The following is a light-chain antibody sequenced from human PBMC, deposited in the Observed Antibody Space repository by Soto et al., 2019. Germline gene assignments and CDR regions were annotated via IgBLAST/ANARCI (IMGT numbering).Light chain of an antibody. J-gene: IGKJ3*01. CDR2: GAS. CDR1: QGISNY. Sequence: DIQLTQSPSSLSAYFGDRVTLTWRASQGISNYLAWYQHKPGRLPKLLRLGASTLQSGVPARFSGSGSGTLFTLTINGLLPEDVETYYCQKYDRAPFTFGPGTKVDI. V-gene: IGKV1-27*01. CDR3: QKYDRAPFT.